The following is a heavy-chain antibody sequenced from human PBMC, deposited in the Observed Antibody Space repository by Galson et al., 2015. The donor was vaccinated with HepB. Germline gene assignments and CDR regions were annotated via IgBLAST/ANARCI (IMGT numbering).Heavy chain of an antibody. CDR3: TRRGSGNYDDN. Sequence: SLRLSCAASGFSLSSYDMNWVRQTPGKGLEWVSRISDSGAKTYYADSVKGRFTISRDNSKNTLYVQMNSLRVDDTAIYYCTRRGSGNYDDNWGQGTLVTVSS. CDR2: ISDSGAKT. J-gene: IGHJ4*02. CDR1: GFSLSSYD. D-gene: IGHD6-19*01. V-gene: IGHV3-23*01.